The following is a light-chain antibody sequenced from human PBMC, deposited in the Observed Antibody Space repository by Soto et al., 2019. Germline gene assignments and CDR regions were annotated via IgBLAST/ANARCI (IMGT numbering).Light chain of an antibody. V-gene: IGKV1-5*03. J-gene: IGKJ2*01. CDR2: KAS. CDR3: QQYNSYSYT. Sequence: DIQRTQSPSTLSASVGDRVTITCRASQGISSWLAWYKQKPGKAPKLLIYKASSLESGVPSRFSGSGSGTEFTLTISSLQPDDFATYYCQQYNSYSYTFGQGTKLEIK. CDR1: QGISSW.